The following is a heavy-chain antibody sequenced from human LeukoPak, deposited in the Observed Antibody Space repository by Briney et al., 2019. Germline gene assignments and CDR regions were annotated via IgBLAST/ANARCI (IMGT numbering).Heavy chain of an antibody. J-gene: IGHJ4*02. Sequence: GSSVKVSCKASGGTFSSYAISWVRQAPGQGLEWMGGIIPISGTANYAQKFQGRVTITTDESTSTAYMELSRLRSDDTAVYYCARDAHEWGFDYWGQGTLVTVSS. CDR2: IIPISGTA. CDR1: GGTFSSYA. D-gene: IGHD1-26*01. CDR3: ARDAHEWGFDY. V-gene: IGHV1-69*05.